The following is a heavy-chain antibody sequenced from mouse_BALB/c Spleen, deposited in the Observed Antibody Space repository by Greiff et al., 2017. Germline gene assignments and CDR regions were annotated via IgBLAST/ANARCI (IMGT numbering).Heavy chain of an antibody. Sequence: EVHLVESGGGLVKPGGSLKLSCAASGFTFSSYAMSWVRQTPEKRLEWVASISSGGSTYYPDSVKGRFTISRDNARNILYLQMSSLRSEDTAMYYCARSPLVPYAMDYWGQGTSVTVSS. V-gene: IGHV5-6-5*01. CDR1: GFTFSSYA. J-gene: IGHJ4*01. CDR2: ISSGGST. CDR3: ARSPLVPYAMDY.